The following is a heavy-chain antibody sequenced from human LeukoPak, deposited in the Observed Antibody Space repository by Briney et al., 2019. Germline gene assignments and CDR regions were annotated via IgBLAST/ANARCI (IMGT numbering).Heavy chain of an antibody. V-gene: IGHV1-46*01. CDR2: INPSGGTT. Sequence: ASVKVSCKASGYTFSTYYMHWVRQAPGQGLERVGVINPSGGTTTYSQKFQGRVTMTRDTSTSTVYMELSSLRIEDTAVYYCSRDLGGSYNDYWGQGTMVTVSS. D-gene: IGHD1-26*01. J-gene: IGHJ4*02. CDR3: SRDLGGSYNDY. CDR1: GYTFSTYY.